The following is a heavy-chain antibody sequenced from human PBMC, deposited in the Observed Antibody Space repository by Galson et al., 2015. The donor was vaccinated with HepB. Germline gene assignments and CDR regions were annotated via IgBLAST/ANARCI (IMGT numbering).Heavy chain of an antibody. J-gene: IGHJ6*02. CDR2: IWYDGSNK. CDR3: ARDLTYSSYGQMDV. CDR1: GFTFSSYG. D-gene: IGHD6-6*01. V-gene: IGHV3-33*01. Sequence: SLRLSCAASGFTFSSYGMHWVRQAPGKGLEWVAVIWYDGSNKYYADSVKGRFTISRDNSKNTLYLQMNSLRAEDTAVYYCARDLTYSSYGQMDVWGQGTTVTVSS.